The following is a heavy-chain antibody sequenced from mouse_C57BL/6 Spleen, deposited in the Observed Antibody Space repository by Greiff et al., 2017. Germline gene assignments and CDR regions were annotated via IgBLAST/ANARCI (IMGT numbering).Heavy chain of an antibody. D-gene: IGHD1-1*01. CDR2: ISSGGDYI. J-gene: IGHJ4*01. CDR3: TREGYYGSSYSMDY. V-gene: IGHV5-9-1*02. CDR1: GFTFSSYA. Sequence: EVKLVESGEGLVKPGGSLKLSCAASGFTFSSYAMSWVRQTPEKRLEWVAYISSGGDYIYYADTVKGRFTISTDNARNTLYLKMSSLKSEDTAMDYCTREGYYGSSYSMDYWGQGTSVTVSS.